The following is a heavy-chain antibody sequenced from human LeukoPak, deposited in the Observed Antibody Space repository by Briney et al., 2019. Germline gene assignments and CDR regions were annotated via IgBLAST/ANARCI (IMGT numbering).Heavy chain of an antibody. D-gene: IGHD2-2*01. CDR2: IIPIFGTA. CDR3: ARGQVRCSSTSCYPRLYYYYYGMDV. V-gene: IGHV1-69*13. Sequence: ASVKVSCKASGGTFSSYAISWVRQAPGQGLEWMGGIIPIFGTANYAQKFQGRVTITADESTSTAYMELSSLRSEDTAVYYCARGQVRCSSTSCYPRLYYYYYGMDVWGQGTTVTVSS. J-gene: IGHJ6*02. CDR1: GGTFSSYA.